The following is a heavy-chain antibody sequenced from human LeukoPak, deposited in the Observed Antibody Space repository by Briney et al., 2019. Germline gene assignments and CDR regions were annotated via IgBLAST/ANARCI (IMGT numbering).Heavy chain of an antibody. D-gene: IGHD1-20*01. CDR1: GFTFSSYS. Sequence: GGSLRLSCAASGFTFSSYSMNWVRQAPGKGLEWVSSISSSSSYIYYADSVKGRFTISRDNAKNSLYLQMNSLRAEDTAVYYCARRRYNWNAIDYWGQGTLVTVSS. J-gene: IGHJ4*02. CDR2: ISSSSSYI. CDR3: ARRRYNWNAIDY. V-gene: IGHV3-21*04.